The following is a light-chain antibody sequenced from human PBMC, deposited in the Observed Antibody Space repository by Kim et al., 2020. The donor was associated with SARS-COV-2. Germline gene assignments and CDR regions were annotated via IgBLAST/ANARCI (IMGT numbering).Light chain of an antibody. Sequence: ASVGDRVAIPCRASQGIRNDLGWYQQKPGTAPKRLINAASTLQSGVPSRFSGTGFGTEFTLTISNLQPEDSATYYCLQHNSYPITFGQGTRLEIK. CDR3: LQHNSYPIT. V-gene: IGKV1-17*02. CDR2: AAS. CDR1: QGIRND. J-gene: IGKJ5*01.